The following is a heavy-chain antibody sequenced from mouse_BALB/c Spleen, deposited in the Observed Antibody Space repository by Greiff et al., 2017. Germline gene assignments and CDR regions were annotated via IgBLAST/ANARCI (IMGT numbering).Heavy chain of an antibody. V-gene: IGHV14-4*02. CDR3: TVYYDYAAWFAY. Sequence: EVQLQQSGAELVRPGASVKLSCTASGFNIKDYYMHWVKQRPEQGLEWIGWIDPENGDTEYAPKFQGKATMTADTSSNTAYLQLSSLTSEDTAVYYCTVYYDYAAWFAYWGQGTLVTVSA. CDR1: GFNIKDYY. D-gene: IGHD2-4*01. J-gene: IGHJ3*01. CDR2: IDPENGDT.